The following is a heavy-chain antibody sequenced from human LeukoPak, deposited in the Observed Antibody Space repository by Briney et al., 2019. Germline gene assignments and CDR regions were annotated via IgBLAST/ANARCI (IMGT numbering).Heavy chain of an antibody. CDR3: ARLDGMGIPPRYYFDY. V-gene: IGHV5-51*01. Sequence: GASLKISCKGSGYSFTSYWIGWVRQMPGKGLEWMGIIYPGDSDTRYSPSFQGQVTISADKSISTAYLQWSSLKASDTAMYYCARLDGMGIPPRYYFDYWGQGTLVTVSS. CDR2: IYPGDSDT. CDR1: GYSFTSYW. J-gene: IGHJ4*02. D-gene: IGHD3/OR15-3a*01.